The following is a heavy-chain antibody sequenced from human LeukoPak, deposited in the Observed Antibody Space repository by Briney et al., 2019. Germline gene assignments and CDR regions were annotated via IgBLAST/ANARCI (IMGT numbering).Heavy chain of an antibody. Sequence: PGGSLRLSCAASGFTFSNYAMNWVRQAPGKGLEWVSSISSSSSYIYYADSVKGRFTISRDNSKNTLYLQMGSLRAEDMAVYYCARGWITGTFDYWGQGTLVTVSS. D-gene: IGHD1-20*01. CDR1: GFTFSNYA. V-gene: IGHV3-21*01. CDR3: ARGWITGTFDY. J-gene: IGHJ4*02. CDR2: ISSSSSYI.